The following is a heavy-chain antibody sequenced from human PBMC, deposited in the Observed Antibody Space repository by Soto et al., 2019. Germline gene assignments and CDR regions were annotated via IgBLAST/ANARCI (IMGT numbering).Heavy chain of an antibody. D-gene: IGHD3-22*01. CDR2: INAGNGNT. J-gene: IGHJ4*02. CDR3: AILGTYYFDNSDNYYDF. V-gene: IGHV1-3*01. CDR1: GYSLARYS. Sequence: ASVKVSCKASGYSLARYSIHWVRQAPGQRLEWMGWINAGNGNTKFSQKFQGRVTITRDTSASTAYMELRGLRSEDTAVYYCAILGTYYFDNSDNYYDFWGQGTLVTVSS.